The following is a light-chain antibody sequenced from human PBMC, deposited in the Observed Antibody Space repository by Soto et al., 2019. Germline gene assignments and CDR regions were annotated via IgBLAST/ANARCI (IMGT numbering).Light chain of an antibody. CDR1: KLGDKY. Sequence: SYELTQPLSVSVSPGQTASITCSGDKLGDKYACWYQQKPGQSPVVVIYQDNKRPSGIPERFSGSNSGNTATLTISGTQAMDEADYYCQAWDTSTFVVFGGGTKVTVL. CDR3: QAWDTSTFVV. J-gene: IGLJ2*01. CDR2: QDN. V-gene: IGLV3-1*01.